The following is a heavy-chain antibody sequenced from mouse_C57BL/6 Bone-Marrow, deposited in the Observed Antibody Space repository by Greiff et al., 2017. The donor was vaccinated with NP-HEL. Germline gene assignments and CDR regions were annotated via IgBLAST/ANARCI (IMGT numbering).Heavy chain of an antibody. D-gene: IGHD2-4*01. Sequence: VKLMESGAELARPGASVKLSCKASGYTFTSYGISWVKQRTGQGLEWIGEIYPRSGNTYYNEKFKGKATLTADKSSSTAYMELRSLTSEDSAVYFCARSRDYAVRCYFDDWGKGTTLTVSS. CDR2: IYPRSGNT. CDR3: ARSRDYAVRCYFDD. CDR1: GYTFTSYG. V-gene: IGHV1-81*01. J-gene: IGHJ2*01.